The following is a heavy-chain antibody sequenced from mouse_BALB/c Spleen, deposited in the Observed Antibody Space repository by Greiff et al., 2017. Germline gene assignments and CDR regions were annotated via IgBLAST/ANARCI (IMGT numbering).Heavy chain of an antibody. CDR2: IYPGNGDT. CDR3: ARSRAYYGPSFAY. D-gene: IGHD2-10*01. CDR1: GYTFTSYN. V-gene: IGHV1-12*01. Sequence: LQQPGAELVKPGASVKMSCKASGYTFTSYNMHWVKQTPGQGLEWIGAIYPGNGDTSYNQKFKGKATLTADKSSSTAYMQLSSLTSEDSAVYYCARSRAYYGPSFAYWGQGTLVTVSA. J-gene: IGHJ3*01.